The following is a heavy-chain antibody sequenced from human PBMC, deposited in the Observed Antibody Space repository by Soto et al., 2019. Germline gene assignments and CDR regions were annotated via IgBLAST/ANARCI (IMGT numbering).Heavy chain of an antibody. CDR3: VRGSWYSEY. D-gene: IGHD6-13*01. CDR2: VYYTGST. Sequence: QVHLQESGPGLVKPSETLSLTCSVSGGSINNHYWSWIRQPPGKGLEWIGYVYYTGSTNYNPSLKSRVTMSVDTSKNQFSLNLTSLTAADTAIYFCVRGSWYSEYWVQGTMVTVSS. V-gene: IGHV4-59*11. J-gene: IGHJ4*02. CDR1: GGSINNHY.